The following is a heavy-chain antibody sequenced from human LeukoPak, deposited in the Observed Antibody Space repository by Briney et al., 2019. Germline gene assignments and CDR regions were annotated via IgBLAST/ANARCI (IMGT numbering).Heavy chain of an antibody. CDR2: INPNSCGT. J-gene: IGHJ4*02. V-gene: IGHV1-2*02. Sequence: ASVKVSCKASVYTFTGYYMHWVRQAPGQGREWMGWINPNSCGTNYAQKSQDRVTMIRDTAINTAYIELSRLISADTAVYYCCRDWENATVVTPRHLFHYWGQGTLVTVSS. D-gene: IGHD2-15*01. CDR3: CRDWENATVVTPRHLFHY. CDR1: VYTFTGYY.